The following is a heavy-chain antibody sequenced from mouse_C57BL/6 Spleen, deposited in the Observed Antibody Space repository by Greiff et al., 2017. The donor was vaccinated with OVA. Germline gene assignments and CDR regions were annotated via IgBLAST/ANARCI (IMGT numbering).Heavy chain of an antibody. CDR1: GFTFSDYY. CDR3: ARDYYGSGNFDV. CDR2: INYDGSST. J-gene: IGHJ1*03. D-gene: IGHD1-1*01. Sequence: EVQLVESEGGLVQPGSSMKLSCTASGFTFSDYYMAWVRQVPEKGLEWVANINYDGSSTYYLDSLKSRFIISRDNAKNILYLQMSSLKSEDTATYYCARDYYGSGNFDVWGTGTTVTVSS. V-gene: IGHV5-16*01.